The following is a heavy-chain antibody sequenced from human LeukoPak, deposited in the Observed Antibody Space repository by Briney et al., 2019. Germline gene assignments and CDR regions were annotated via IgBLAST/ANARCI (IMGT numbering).Heavy chain of an antibody. Sequence: SETLSLTCTVSGGSISSYYWSWIRQPPGKGLEWIGYIYYGGSTNYNPSLKSRVTISVDTSKNQFSLKLSSVTAADTAVYYCAGDALRRDAFDTWGQGTMVTVSS. CDR2: IYYGGST. CDR3: AGDALRRDAFDT. CDR1: GGSISSYY. V-gene: IGHV4-59*12. J-gene: IGHJ3*02.